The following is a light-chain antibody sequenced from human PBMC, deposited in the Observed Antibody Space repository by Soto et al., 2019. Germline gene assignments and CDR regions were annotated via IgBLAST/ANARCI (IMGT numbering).Light chain of an antibody. CDR2: EVN. CDR3: TSFTTSSTLI. J-gene: IGLJ2*01. CDR1: SSDVGGYNY. V-gene: IGLV2-14*01. Sequence: QSALTQPASVSGSPGQSITISCTGTSSDVGGYNYVSWYQLHPGKAPKLIIYEVNNRPSGVSTRFSGSKSGNTASLTISGLQPEDEADYYCTSFTTSSTLIFGGGTKVTVL.